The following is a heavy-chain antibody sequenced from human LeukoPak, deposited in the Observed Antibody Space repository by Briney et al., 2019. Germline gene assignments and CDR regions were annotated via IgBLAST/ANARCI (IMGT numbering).Heavy chain of an antibody. CDR2: ISSSGTYI. Sequence: GGSLRLSCAASGFTFSSYSMNWVRQAPGKGLERVSSISSSGTYIYYADSVRGRFTISRDNAKNSLYLQMNSLRAEDTAVYYCARDSGFGGNPESFDYWGQGTLVTVYS. V-gene: IGHV3-21*01. CDR3: ARDSGFGGNPESFDY. J-gene: IGHJ4*02. D-gene: IGHD4-23*01. CDR1: GFTFSSYS.